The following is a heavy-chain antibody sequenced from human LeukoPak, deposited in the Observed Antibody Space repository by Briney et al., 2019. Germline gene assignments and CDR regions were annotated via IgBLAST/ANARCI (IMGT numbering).Heavy chain of an antibody. Sequence: GGSLRLSCAASGFTFSSYGMHWVRQAPGKGMEWVAFIRSDGSIKYYADSVKGRLTISRDNSKNTLYLQMNGLRAEDTAVYYCAKDLPAAYFDYWGQGTLVTVSS. CDR1: GFTFSSYG. CDR2: IRSDGSIK. J-gene: IGHJ4*02. V-gene: IGHV3-30*02. D-gene: IGHD2-2*01. CDR3: AKDLPAAYFDY.